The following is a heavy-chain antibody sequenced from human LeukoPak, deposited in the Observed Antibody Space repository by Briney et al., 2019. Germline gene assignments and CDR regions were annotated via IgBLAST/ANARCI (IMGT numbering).Heavy chain of an antibody. V-gene: IGHV3-74*01. CDR1: GFTLSNSW. CDR3: ARSSGWYG. Sequence: GGPLRLSCAASGFTLSNSWMHGVRQVPGKGLVWVSRVAPDGNTDYADSVKGRFTISRDNAKNSLYLQMNSLRAEDTAVYYCARSSGWYGWGQGTLVTVSS. D-gene: IGHD6-19*01. J-gene: IGHJ4*02. CDR2: VAPDGNT.